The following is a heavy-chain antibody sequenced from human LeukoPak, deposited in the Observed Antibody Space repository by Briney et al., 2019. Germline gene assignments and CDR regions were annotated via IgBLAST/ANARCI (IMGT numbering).Heavy chain of an antibody. V-gene: IGHV4-39*07. CDR3: ARDRSWFDP. Sequence: SETLSLTCTVSGGSISSSSYYWGWIRQPPGKGPEWIGSIYYSGSTYYNPSLKSRVTISVDTSKNQFSLKLSSVTAADTAVYYCARDRSWFDPWGQGTLVTVSS. CDR1: GGSISSSSYY. CDR2: IYYSGST. J-gene: IGHJ5*02.